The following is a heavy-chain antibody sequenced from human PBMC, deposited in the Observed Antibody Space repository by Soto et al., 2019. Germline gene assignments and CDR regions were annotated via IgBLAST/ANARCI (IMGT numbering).Heavy chain of an antibody. CDR2: ISYDGSNK. CDR3: AKDTRYCSSTSCYRGYGMDV. CDR1: GFTFSSYG. D-gene: IGHD2-2*02. V-gene: IGHV3-30*18. Sequence: QVQLVESGGGVVQPGRSLRLSCAASGFTFSSYGMHWVRQAPGKGLEWVAVISYDGSNKYYADSVKARFTISRDNSKNTLYLQMNSLRAEDTAVYYCAKDTRYCSSTSCYRGYGMDVWGQGTTVTVSS. J-gene: IGHJ6*02.